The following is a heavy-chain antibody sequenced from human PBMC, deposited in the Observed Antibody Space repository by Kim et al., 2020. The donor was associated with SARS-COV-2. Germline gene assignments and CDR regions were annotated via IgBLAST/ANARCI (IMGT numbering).Heavy chain of an antibody. D-gene: IGHD2-2*01. CDR1: GGSISSDDYY. CDR2: IYYSGST. Sequence: SETLSLTCTVSGGSISSDDYYWSWIRPPPGQGLEWIGYIYYSGSTYYNPSLKSRVTISVDTSKNQFSLKLSSVTAADTAVYYCARVLIVPAPVDSWGQGTMVTVSS. CDR3: ARVLIVPAPVDS. V-gene: IGHV4-30-4*01. J-gene: IGHJ3*02.